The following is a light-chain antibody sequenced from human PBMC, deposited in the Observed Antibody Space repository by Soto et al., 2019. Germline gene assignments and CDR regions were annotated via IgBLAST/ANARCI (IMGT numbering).Light chain of an antibody. CDR2: DAS. CDR3: LPYHSFFS. V-gene: IGKV1-5*01. J-gene: IGKJ2*03. Sequence: DIPMTQSPSTLSASVGDRVNITCRASQSLSSWLGWYQQKPGKDPKLLIYDASSLESGVPSRFSGSGSGTEFTLPISSLQPDDFATYDVLPYHSFFSFGQGIKLEVK. CDR1: QSLSSW.